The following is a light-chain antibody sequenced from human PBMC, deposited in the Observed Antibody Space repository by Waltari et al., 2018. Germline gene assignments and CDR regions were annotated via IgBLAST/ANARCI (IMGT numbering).Light chain of an antibody. J-gene: IGKJ3*01. CDR2: GAS. Sequence: EIVLTQSPGTLSLSSGARATLSCRASQTIYNKYLAWYQQKSGQAPRLLIYGASSRATGIPDRFSGSGSGTDFTLTISRLEPEDFAVYFCQQFGTSPPTGFGPGTRLDVK. V-gene: IGKV3-20*01. CDR3: QQFGTSPPTG. CDR1: QTIYNKY.